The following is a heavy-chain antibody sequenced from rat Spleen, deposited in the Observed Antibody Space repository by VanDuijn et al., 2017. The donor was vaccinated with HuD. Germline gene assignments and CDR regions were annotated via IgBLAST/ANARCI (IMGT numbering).Heavy chain of an antibody. CDR1: GFSLISYA. D-gene: IGHD1-3*01. Sequence: QVQLKESGPGLVQPSQTLSLTCTVSGFSLISYAVNWVRQPPGKGLEWMGGIWGDGSTDYNSALKSRLSISRDTSKSQVFLKMNSLQTEDIATYYCAREDYGSYGYWGQGVMVTVSS. J-gene: IGHJ2*01. CDR3: AREDYGSYGY. V-gene: IGHV2-15*01. CDR2: IWGDGST.